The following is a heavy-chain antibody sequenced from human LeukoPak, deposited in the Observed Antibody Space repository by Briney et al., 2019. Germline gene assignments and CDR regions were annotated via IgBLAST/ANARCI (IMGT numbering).Heavy chain of an antibody. V-gene: IGHV3-21*01. CDR1: GFTFSSYS. CDR2: ISSSSSYI. Sequence: GGSLRLPCAASGFTFSSYSMNWVRQAPGKGLEWVSSISSSSSYIYYADSVKGRFTISRDNAKNSPYLQMNSLRAEDTAVYYCARVWSYCYGSGNNWFDPWGQGTLVTVSS. J-gene: IGHJ5*02. D-gene: IGHD3-10*01. CDR3: ARVWSYCYGSGNNWFDP.